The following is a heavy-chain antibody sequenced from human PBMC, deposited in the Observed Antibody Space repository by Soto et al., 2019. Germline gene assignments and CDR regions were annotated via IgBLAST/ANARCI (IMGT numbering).Heavy chain of an antibody. J-gene: IGHJ6*04. Sequence: SETLSLTCTVSGCSISSYYWSWVRQPPGKGLEWIGYIYYSGSTNYNPSLKSRVTISVDTSKNQFSLKLSSVTAADTAVYYCARVLFGNYERVTGPDTHDTTDVSGKAPTVTLSS. D-gene: IGHD2-21*02. CDR1: GCSISSYY. V-gene: IGHV4-59*13. CDR2: IYYSGST. CDR3: ARVLFGNYERVTGPDTHDTTDV.